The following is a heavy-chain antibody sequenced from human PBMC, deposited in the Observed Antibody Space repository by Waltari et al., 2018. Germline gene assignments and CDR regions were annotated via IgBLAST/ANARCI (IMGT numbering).Heavy chain of an antibody. CDR2: IYYSGST. CDR1: GCSISRSSYY. V-gene: IGHV4-39*01. D-gene: IGHD3-16*01. Sequence: QLQLQESGPGLVKPSETLSLTCTVSGCSISRSSYYWGWIRQPPGKGLEWIGSIYYSGSTYYNPSLKSRVTISVDTSKNQFSLKLSSVTAADTAVYYCARPKGGRVEYFQHWGQGTLVTVSS. CDR3: ARPKGGRVEYFQH. J-gene: IGHJ1*01.